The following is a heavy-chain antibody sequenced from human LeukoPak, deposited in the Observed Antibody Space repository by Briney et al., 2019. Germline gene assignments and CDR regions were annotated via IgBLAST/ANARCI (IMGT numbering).Heavy chain of an antibody. V-gene: IGHV4-59*11. CDR2: MYHSGSS. Sequence: SETLSLTCTVSGGSITSHYWSWVRQPPGKGLEWIGCMYHSGSSTYNPSLKSRVTMSIDTSKKQFSLKLSSVTAVDTAVYYCARVGSGSALDYWGQGILVTVSS. CDR1: GGSITSHY. CDR3: ARVGSGSALDY. J-gene: IGHJ4*02. D-gene: IGHD1-26*01.